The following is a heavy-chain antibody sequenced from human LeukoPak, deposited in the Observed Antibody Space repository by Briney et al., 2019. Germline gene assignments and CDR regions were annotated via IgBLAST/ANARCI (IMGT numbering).Heavy chain of an antibody. V-gene: IGHV4-59*08. D-gene: IGHD2-15*01. CDR1: GGSISSYY. J-gene: IGHJ6*03. CDR3: ARQQDSNYYYYYMDV. CDR2: IYYSGST. Sequence: SETLSLTCAVSGGSISSYYWSWIRQPPGKGLEWIGNIYYSGSTNYNPSLKSRVTISVDTSKNQFSLKLSSVTAADTAVYYCARQQDSNYYYYYMDVWGKGTTVTVSS.